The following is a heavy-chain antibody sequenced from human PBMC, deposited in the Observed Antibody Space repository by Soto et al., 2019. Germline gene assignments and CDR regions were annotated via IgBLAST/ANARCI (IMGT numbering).Heavy chain of an antibody. CDR1: GFTFSSYV. J-gene: IGHJ4*02. CDR2: ISGSGGST. CDR3: AKHVTGTVYYFDY. Sequence: GGSLRLSCAASGFTFSSYVMSWVRQAPGKGLEWVSAISGSGGSTYYADSVKGRFTISRDNSKNTLYLQMNSLRAEDTAVYYCAKHVTGTVYYFDYWGQGTLVTVSS. V-gene: IGHV3-23*01. D-gene: IGHD1-20*01.